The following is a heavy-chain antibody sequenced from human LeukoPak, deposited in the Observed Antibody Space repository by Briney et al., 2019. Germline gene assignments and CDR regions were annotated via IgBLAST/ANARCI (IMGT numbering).Heavy chain of an antibody. D-gene: IGHD6-13*01. CDR3: SRKAAGLTFDY. Sequence: PGGSLRLSCAASGFTFSSYWMHWVRQAPGKGLVWVSRINSDGSSTNYADSVKGRFTISRGNAENTLYLQMNSLRAEDTAVYYCSRKAAGLTFDYSGQGTLVTVSS. J-gene: IGHJ4*02. CDR1: GFTFSSYW. CDR2: INSDGSST. V-gene: IGHV3-74*01.